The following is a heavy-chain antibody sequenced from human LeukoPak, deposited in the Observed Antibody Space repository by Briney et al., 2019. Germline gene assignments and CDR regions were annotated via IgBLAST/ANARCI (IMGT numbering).Heavy chain of an antibody. D-gene: IGHD6-13*01. CDR2: ISSSSTYI. Sequence: GGSLRLSCAASGFTFSSYSMNWVRQAPGKGLEWVSSISSSSTYIYYADSVKGRFTVSRDNAKNSLFLQMNSLRAEDTAMYHCARVRGSSWFPVDYWGQGTLVTVSS. CDR1: GFTFSSYS. J-gene: IGHJ4*02. V-gene: IGHV3-21*01. CDR3: ARVRGSSWFPVDY.